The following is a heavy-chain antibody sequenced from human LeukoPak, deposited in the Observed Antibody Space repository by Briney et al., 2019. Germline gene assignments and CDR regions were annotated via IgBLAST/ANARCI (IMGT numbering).Heavy chain of an antibody. CDR3: VRRGDASSGWGDHDY. V-gene: IGHV3-23*01. J-gene: IGHJ4*02. CDR2: IGGSGDKT. CDR1: GFTFTGHY. D-gene: IGHD6-19*01. Sequence: SCKSSGFTFTGHYIHWVRQAPGQGLEWVSTIGGSGDKTFYADSVKGRFTISRDNSKNMLHLQMSSLTGEDTALYYCVRRGDASSGWGDHDYWGQGALVTVSS.